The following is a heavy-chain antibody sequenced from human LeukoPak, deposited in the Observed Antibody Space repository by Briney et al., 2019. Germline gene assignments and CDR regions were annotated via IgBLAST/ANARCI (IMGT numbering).Heavy chain of an antibody. CDR2: ITGNGGST. CDR1: GFTFSSNA. V-gene: IGHV3-23*01. Sequence: PGGSLRRSCAASGFTFSSNAMSWVRQAPGKGLEWVSVITGNGGSTYYADSVKGRFAISRDNSKNTLSLQMNSLRAEDTAVYYCAKDAVAPGSGGDYFDYWGQGTLVTVSS. CDR3: AKDAVAPGSGGDYFDY. D-gene: IGHD3-10*01. J-gene: IGHJ4*02.